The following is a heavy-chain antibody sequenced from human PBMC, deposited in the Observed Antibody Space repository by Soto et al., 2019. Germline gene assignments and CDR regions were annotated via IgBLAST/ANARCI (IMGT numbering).Heavy chain of an antibody. Sequence: QVPLVQSGAEVKKPGASVKVSCKASCYTFTSYGITWVRQAPGQGLVWMGWISAHNGNTDYAQKLQGRVIVTRDTSTSTAYMELRSLRSDDTAVYYCARGRYGDYWGQGALVNVSS. CDR2: ISAHNGNT. D-gene: IGHD1-1*01. V-gene: IGHV1-18*01. J-gene: IGHJ4*02. CDR3: ARGRYGDY. CDR1: CYTFTSYG.